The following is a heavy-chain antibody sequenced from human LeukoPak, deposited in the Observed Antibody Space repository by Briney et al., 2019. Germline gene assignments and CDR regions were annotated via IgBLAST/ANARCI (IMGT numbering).Heavy chain of an antibody. Sequence: ASVKASCKASGYTFTGYYMHWVRQAPGQGLEWMGWINPNSGGTNYAQKIQGRVTMTRDTSISTAYMELSRLRSDDTAVYYCARGVWDPPSYQLPVAEFDYWGQGTLVTVSS. J-gene: IGHJ4*02. V-gene: IGHV1-2*02. D-gene: IGHD2-2*01. CDR3: ARGVWDPPSYQLPVAEFDY. CDR1: GYTFTGYY. CDR2: INPNSGGT.